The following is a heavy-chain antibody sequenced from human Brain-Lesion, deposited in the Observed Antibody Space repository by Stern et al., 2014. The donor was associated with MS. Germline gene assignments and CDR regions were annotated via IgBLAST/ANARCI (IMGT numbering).Heavy chain of an antibody. CDR3: ARFPASRPHVFDS. Sequence: QVQLQESGPGLVKPSGTLSLTCAVSGGSISSSNWGSWVRQSPGKGLEWIGESDHSGSTIYNPSLKSRVTVSVAKSKHRFSPNLRSLTAADTAVYFCARFPASRPHVFDSWGQGTLVTVSS. J-gene: IGHJ4*02. V-gene: IGHV4-4*02. CDR1: GGSISSSNW. CDR2: SDHSGST. D-gene: IGHD6-13*01.